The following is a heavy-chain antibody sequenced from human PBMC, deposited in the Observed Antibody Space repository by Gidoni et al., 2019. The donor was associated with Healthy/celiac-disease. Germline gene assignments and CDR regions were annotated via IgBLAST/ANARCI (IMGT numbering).Heavy chain of an antibody. Sequence: SCKASGGTFSSYAISWVRQAPGQGLEWMGGIIPIFGTANYAQKFQGRVTITADESTSTACMELSSLRSKDTAVYYCARGAPFTPYANDYSKELNLGGGGYYYYMDVWGKGTTVTVSS. CDR2: IIPIFGTA. J-gene: IGHJ6*03. D-gene: IGHD4-4*01. CDR1: GGTFSSYA. V-gene: IGHV1-69*01. CDR3: ARGAPFTPYANDYSKELNLGGGGYYYYMDV.